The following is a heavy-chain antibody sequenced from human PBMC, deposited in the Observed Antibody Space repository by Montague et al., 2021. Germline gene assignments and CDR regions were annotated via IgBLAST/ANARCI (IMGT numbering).Heavy chain of an antibody. Sequence: SPRLSCAASGFTLSSYVMGWVRQAPGKGLEWVSAIGASGDNTYYAESVKGRFTISRDISKNTLYLQMNSLGAEDTALYYCAKDHFSGGSYGGSGDMDVWGKGTTVTVSS. CDR2: IGASGDNT. D-gene: IGHD2-15*01. J-gene: IGHJ6*03. CDR3: AKDHFSGGSYGGSGDMDV. V-gene: IGHV3-23*01. CDR1: GFTLSSYV.